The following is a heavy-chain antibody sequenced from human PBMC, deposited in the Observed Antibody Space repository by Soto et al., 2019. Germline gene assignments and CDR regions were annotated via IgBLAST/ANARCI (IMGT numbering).Heavy chain of an antibody. CDR1: GGSFSGYY. V-gene: IGHV4-34*01. Sequence: SETLSLTCAVYGGSFSGYYWSWIRQPPGKGLEWIGEINHSGSTNYNPSLKSRVTISVDTSKNQFSLKLSSVTAADTAVYYCARYYGSGTGLMDNYYFDYWGQGTLVTVSS. J-gene: IGHJ4*02. CDR3: ARYYGSGTGLMDNYYFDY. CDR2: INHSGST. D-gene: IGHD3-10*01.